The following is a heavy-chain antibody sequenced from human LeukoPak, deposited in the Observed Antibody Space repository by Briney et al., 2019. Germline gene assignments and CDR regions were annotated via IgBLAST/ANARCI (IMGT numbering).Heavy chain of an antibody. Sequence: ASVKVSCKASGYTFTSYYMYWVRQAPGQGLEWMGIINPSGGSTSYAQKFQGRDTMTRDTSTSTVYMELSSLRSEDTAVYYCARDKCSGGSCYPIDYWGQGTLVTVSS. J-gene: IGHJ4*02. D-gene: IGHD2-15*01. CDR1: GYTFTSYY. CDR3: ARDKCSGGSCYPIDY. CDR2: INPSGGST. V-gene: IGHV1-46*01.